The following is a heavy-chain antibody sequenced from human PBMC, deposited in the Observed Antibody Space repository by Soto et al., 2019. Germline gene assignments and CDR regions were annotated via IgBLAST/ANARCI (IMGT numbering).Heavy chain of an antibody. D-gene: IGHD1-26*01. J-gene: IGHJ4*02. CDR2: ISYDGSNK. V-gene: IGHV3-30-3*01. CDR3: ARGWSGSYPYYFDY. Sequence: QVQLVESGGGVVQPGRSLRLSCAASGFTFSSYAMHWVRQAPGKGLEWVAVISYDGSNKYYADSVKGRFTISRDNSKNTLYLQMNSLRAEDTAVYYCARGWSGSYPYYFDYWGQGTLVTVSS. CDR1: GFTFSSYA.